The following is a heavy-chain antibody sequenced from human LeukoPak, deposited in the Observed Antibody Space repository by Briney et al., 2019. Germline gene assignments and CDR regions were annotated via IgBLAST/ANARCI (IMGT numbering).Heavy chain of an antibody. D-gene: IGHD1-26*01. Sequence: PWGSLRLTFAASAFSVSNNYRTWVRQAPGKGLEWVSVIYSTGTTNYADSVKGRFTVSRDNSKNTLYLQMNSLRVEDTAVYYCARTGSRYSGNKFRDFWGQGALVTVSS. CDR2: IYSTGTT. J-gene: IGHJ4*02. CDR3: ARTGSRYSGNKFRDF. V-gene: IGHV3-53*01. CDR1: AFSVSNNY.